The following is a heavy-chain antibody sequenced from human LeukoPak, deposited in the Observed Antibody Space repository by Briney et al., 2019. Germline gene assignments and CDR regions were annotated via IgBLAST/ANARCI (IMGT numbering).Heavy chain of an antibody. D-gene: IGHD2-15*01. Sequence: GGSLRLSCAASGFTFSSYAMRWVRQAPGKGLEWVSAISCSGGSTYYADSVKGRFTISRDNSKNTLYLQMNSLRAEDTAVYYCARADVVVVAASPFDYWGQGTLVTVSS. CDR3: ARADVVVVAASPFDY. J-gene: IGHJ4*02. CDR1: GFTFSSYA. V-gene: IGHV3-23*01. CDR2: ISCSGGST.